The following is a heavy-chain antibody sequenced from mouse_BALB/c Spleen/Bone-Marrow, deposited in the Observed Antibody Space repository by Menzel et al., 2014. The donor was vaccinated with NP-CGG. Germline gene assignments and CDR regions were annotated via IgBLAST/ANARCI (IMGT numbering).Heavy chain of an antibody. Sequence: VQLQQSGAELVKPGAPVKLSCTASGFNIKDTYMHWVKQRPEQGLEWIGRIDPANGNTKYDPKFQGKATITADTSSNTASLQLSSLTSEDTAVYYCARWEYYAMDYWGQGTSVSVSS. D-gene: IGHD4-1*01. V-gene: IGHV14-3*02. CDR2: IDPANGNT. CDR1: GFNIKDTY. CDR3: ARWEYYAMDY. J-gene: IGHJ4*01.